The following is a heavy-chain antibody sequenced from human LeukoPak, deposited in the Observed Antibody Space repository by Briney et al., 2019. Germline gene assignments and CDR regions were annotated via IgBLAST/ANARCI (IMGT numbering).Heavy chain of an antibody. CDR1: GYTFTSYY. D-gene: IGHD1-26*01. CDR2: INPSGGST. V-gene: IGHV1-46*01. J-gene: IGHJ4*02. Sequence: ASVKVSCKASGYTFTSYYMHWVRQAPGQGLEWMGIINPSGGSTSYAQKFQGRVTITRDTSTSTVCMELSSLRSEDTAVYYCARVGRLVGADFDYWGQGTLVTVSS. CDR3: ARVGRLVGADFDY.